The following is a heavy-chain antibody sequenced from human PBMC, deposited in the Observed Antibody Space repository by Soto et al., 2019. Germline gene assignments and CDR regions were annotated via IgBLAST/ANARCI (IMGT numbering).Heavy chain of an antibody. J-gene: IGHJ6*03. D-gene: IGHD3-3*01. V-gene: IGHV4-59*01. CDR2: IDDTGRT. CDR3: ARGVLEWLLRDSYYYYMDV. Sequence: QVQLQESGPGLVKPSETLSLTCTVSGDSISSSYWNWLRQAPGKGLEWIGYIDDTGRTNYNPPLKRRVTFSVDPSNTQYSLKLSSVTAAETAVHYCARGVLEWLLRDSYYYYMDVWGKGTTVTVSS. CDR1: GDSISSSY.